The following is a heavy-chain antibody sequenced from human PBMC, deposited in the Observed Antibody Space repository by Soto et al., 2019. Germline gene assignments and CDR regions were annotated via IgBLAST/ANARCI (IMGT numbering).Heavy chain of an antibody. V-gene: IGHV4-31*03. D-gene: IGHD2-2*01. J-gene: IGHJ5*02. CDR3: ASAFVPAASWFDP. CDR2: IYYSGST. Sequence: SETLSLTCTLSGGSINSVGYYWTWIRKHPGKDLEWIRHIYYSGSTYFNPSLESRGTISVYTSKNQFPLKLTSLTSADTAIYYLASAFVPAASWFDPWGQGALVTFSS. CDR1: GGSINSVGYY.